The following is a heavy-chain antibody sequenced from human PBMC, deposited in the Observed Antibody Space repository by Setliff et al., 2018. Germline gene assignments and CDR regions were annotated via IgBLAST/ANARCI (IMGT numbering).Heavy chain of an antibody. Sequence: ASVKVSCKASGYTFTSYGISWVRQAPGQGLEWMGWISANNGNTNYAQNLQGRVTMTTDTSTSTAYMELRSLRSDDTAVYYCARDRRNIVVAVVNAAFDIWGQGTMVTVSS. CDR1: GYTFTSYG. J-gene: IGHJ3*02. CDR3: ARDRRNIVVAVVNAAFDI. D-gene: IGHD2-15*01. V-gene: IGHV1-18*01. CDR2: ISANNGNT.